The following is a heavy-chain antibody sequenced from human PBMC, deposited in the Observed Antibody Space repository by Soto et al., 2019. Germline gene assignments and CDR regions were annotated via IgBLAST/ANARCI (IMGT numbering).Heavy chain of an antibody. CDR3: ARDRVLMVYAINNNWFDP. V-gene: IGHV1-2*02. CDR2: INPNSGGT. CDR1: GYTFTGYY. J-gene: IGHJ5*02. D-gene: IGHD2-8*01. Sequence: ASVKVSCKASGYTFTGYYMHWVRQAPGQGLEWMGWINPNSGGTNYAQKFQGRVTMTRDTSISTAYMELSRLRSDDTAVYYCARDRVLMVYAINNNWFDPWGQGTLVTVSS.